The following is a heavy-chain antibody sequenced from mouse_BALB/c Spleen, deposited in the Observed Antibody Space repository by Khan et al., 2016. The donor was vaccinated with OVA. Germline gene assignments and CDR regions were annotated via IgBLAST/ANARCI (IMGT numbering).Heavy chain of an antibody. CDR1: GYSITSDYA. V-gene: IGHV3-2*02. J-gene: IGHJ2*01. Sequence: VQLKQSGPGLVKPSQSLSLTCTVSGYSITSDYAWNWIRQFPGNKLEWMGYISYSGSTSYNPSLKSRISITRDTSKNQFFLQLNSVTTEDTATYDCVRDYGSSYYYFDYWGQGTTLTVSS. CDR3: VRDYGSSYYYFDY. CDR2: ISYSGST. D-gene: IGHD1-1*01.